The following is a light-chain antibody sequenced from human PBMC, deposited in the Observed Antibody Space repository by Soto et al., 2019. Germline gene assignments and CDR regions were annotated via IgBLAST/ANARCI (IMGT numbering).Light chain of an antibody. CDR3: QQFNSYPLT. Sequence: DIQLTQSPSFLSASVGDRVTITCRASQGISSYLAWFQQKPGKAPKLLIYAASTLRSGVPSRFSGSGSGTEFTLSISSLQPEDFATYYCQQFNSYPLTFGQGTKVEIK. CDR1: QGISSY. V-gene: IGKV1-9*01. J-gene: IGKJ1*01. CDR2: AAS.